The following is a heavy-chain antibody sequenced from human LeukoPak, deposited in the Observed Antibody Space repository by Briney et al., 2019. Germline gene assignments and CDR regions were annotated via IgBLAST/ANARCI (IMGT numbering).Heavy chain of an antibody. CDR3: ARDHYDILTGYYPYLFDY. CDR1: GYTFTSYG. Sequence: GASVKVSCKASGYTFTSYGISWVRQAPGQGLEWMGWISAYNGNTNYAQKLQGRVTMTTDTSTSTAYMELRSLRSDDTAVYYCARDHYDILTGYYPYLFDYWGQGTLVTVSS. V-gene: IGHV1-18*01. J-gene: IGHJ4*02. D-gene: IGHD3-9*01. CDR2: ISAYNGNT.